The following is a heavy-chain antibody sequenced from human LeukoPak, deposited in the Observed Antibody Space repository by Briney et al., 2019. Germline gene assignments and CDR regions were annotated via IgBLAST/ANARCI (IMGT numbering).Heavy chain of an antibody. D-gene: IGHD3-10*01. CDR3: ARDAPLGGDAFDI. CDR2: IIPIFGTA. V-gene: IGHV1-69*13. CDR1: GGTFRNYA. J-gene: IGHJ3*02. Sequence: GASVNVSCKASGGTFRNYAISWVRQAPGQGLEWMGGIIPIFGTANYAQKFQGRVTITADESTSTGYTELSSLRSEDTAVYYCARDAPLGGDAFDIWGQGTMVTVSS.